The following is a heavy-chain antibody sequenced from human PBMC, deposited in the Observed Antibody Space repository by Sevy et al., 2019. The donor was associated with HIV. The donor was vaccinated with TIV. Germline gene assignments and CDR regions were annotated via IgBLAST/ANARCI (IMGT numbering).Heavy chain of an antibody. CDR1: GFTLSSYW. CDR3: ARARAYYYDNSGYSFDY. D-gene: IGHD3-22*01. V-gene: IGHV3-7*01. CDR2: IKQDGSEK. J-gene: IGHJ4*02. Sequence: GGSLRLSCAASGFTLSSYWMSWVRQAPGKGLEWVANIKQDGSEKYYVDSVKGRFTISRDNAKNSLYLQMNSLEVEDTAAYYCARARAYYYDNSGYSFDYWGQGTLVTVSS.